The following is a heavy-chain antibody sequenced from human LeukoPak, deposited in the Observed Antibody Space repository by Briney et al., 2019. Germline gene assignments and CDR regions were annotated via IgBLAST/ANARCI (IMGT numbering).Heavy chain of an antibody. Sequence: PGGSLRLSCAASGFTFSSYWMHWVRQAPGKGLVWVSRINSDGSSTSYADSVKGRFTTSRDNAKNSLYLQMNSLRAEDTAVYYCARGGRVWLRRPYYYYYYMDVWGKGTTVTISS. CDR1: GFTFSSYW. D-gene: IGHD5-12*01. CDR3: ARGGRVWLRRPYYYYYYMDV. J-gene: IGHJ6*03. V-gene: IGHV3-74*01. CDR2: INSDGSST.